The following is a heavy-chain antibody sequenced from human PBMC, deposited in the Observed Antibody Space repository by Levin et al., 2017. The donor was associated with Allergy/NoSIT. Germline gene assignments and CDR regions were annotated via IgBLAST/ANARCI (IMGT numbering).Heavy chain of an antibody. CDR3: ARVFYFESSGYYYP. V-gene: IGHV1-18*01. Sequence: ASVKVSCKASGFTFITSGIIWVRQAPGQGLEWMGWISGYSGNTEYAQKFQGRVSMTTDTSTSTAYMELGNLRSDDTAVYYCARVFYFESSGYYYPWGQGTLVTVSS. J-gene: IGHJ5*02. CDR1: GFTFITSG. CDR2: ISGYSGNT. D-gene: IGHD3-22*01.